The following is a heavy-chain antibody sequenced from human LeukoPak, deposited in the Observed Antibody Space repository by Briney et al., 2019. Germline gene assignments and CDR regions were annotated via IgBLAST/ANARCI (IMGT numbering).Heavy chain of an antibody. V-gene: IGHV1-69*04. CDR3: ARIYDSSGYFDY. CDR1: GGTFSSYA. Sequence: ASVKVSCKASGGTFSSYAISWVRQAPGQGLEWMGRIIPILGIANYAQKFQGRVTITADKSTSTAYMELSSLRSEDTAVYYCARIYDSSGYFDYWGQGTLVTVSS. D-gene: IGHD3-22*01. J-gene: IGHJ4*02. CDR2: IIPILGIA.